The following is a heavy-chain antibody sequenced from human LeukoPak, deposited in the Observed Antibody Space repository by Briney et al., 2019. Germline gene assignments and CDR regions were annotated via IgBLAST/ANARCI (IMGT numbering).Heavy chain of an antibody. CDR2: IYYSGST. Sequence: SETLSLTCTVSVGSISSSRYYWGWIREPPGKGLEWIESIYYSGSTYYNPSLKSRVTISVDTSKNQFSLKLSSVTAADTAVYYCAREGDSSGWTRDAFDIWGQGTMVTVSS. V-gene: IGHV4-39*07. CDR1: VGSISSSRYY. D-gene: IGHD6-19*01. CDR3: AREGDSSGWTRDAFDI. J-gene: IGHJ3*02.